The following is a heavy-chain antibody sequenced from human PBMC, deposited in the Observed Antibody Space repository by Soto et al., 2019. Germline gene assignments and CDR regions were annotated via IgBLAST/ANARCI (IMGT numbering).Heavy chain of an antibody. Sequence: GGSLRLSCAASGFTVSSNYMSWVRQAPGKGLEWVSVIYSGGSTYYADSVKGRFTISRDNSKNTLYLQMNSLRAEDTAVYYCARSSGWYRNYYGMDVWGQGTTVTVSS. CDR3: ARSSGWYRNYYGMDV. V-gene: IGHV3-53*01. CDR1: GFTVSSNY. D-gene: IGHD6-19*01. J-gene: IGHJ6*02. CDR2: IYSGGST.